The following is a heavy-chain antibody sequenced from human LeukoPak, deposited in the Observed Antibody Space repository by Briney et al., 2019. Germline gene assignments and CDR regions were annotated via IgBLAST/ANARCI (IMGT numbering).Heavy chain of an antibody. D-gene: IGHD3-10*02. CDR2: INWNGGST. CDR1: GFTFDDYG. V-gene: IGHV3-20*04. J-gene: IGHJ6*04. Sequence: GGSLRLSCAASGFTFDDYGMSWVRQAPGKGLEWVSGINWNGGSTGYADSLKGRFTISRDNAKNSLYLQMNSLRAEDTAVYYCAELGITMIGGVWGKGTTVTISS. CDR3: AELGITMIGGV.